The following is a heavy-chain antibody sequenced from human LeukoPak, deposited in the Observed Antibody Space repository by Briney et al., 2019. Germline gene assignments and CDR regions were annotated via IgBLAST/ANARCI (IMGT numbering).Heavy chain of an antibody. V-gene: IGHV4-59*12. D-gene: IGHD2-15*01. J-gene: IGHJ4*02. CDR2: IYYNGDT. CDR1: GGSISGSY. Sequence: KPSETLSLTCTVSGGSISGSYWSWIRQSPGRGLEWIGYIYYNGDTNYNASLKSRVTISVDTSKNQFSLKLSSVTAADTAAYYCARDGERGASPFDYWGQGTLVTVSS. CDR3: ARDGERGASPFDY.